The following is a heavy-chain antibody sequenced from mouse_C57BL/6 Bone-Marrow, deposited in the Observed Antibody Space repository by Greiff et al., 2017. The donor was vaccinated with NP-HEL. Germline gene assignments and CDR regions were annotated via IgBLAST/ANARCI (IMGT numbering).Heavy chain of an antibody. J-gene: IGHJ1*03. Sequence: VQLQESGAELVRPGASVKLSCKASGYTFTDYYINWVKQRPGQGLEWIASIYPGSGNTYYNEKFKGKATLTAEKSSSTAYMQLSSLTSEDSAVYFCARWYFDVWGTGTTVTVSS. CDR2: IYPGSGNT. CDR3: ARWYFDV. CDR1: GYTFTDYY. V-gene: IGHV1-76*01.